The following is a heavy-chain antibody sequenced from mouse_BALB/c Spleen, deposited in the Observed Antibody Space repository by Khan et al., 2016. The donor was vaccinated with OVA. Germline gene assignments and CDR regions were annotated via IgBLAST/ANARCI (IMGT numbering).Heavy chain of an antibody. CDR2: INPSNNYV. CDR1: GYTFTSYT. J-gene: IGHJ3*01. Sequence: QVQLQQSGAELARPGASVKMSCKASGYTFTSYTMHWVRQRPGQAPEWIGHINPSNNYVNYNQSFKDKATLIVDRSSSTAYMQLSSLTSEDSAVYYCVREGAYQRADGWFAYWGQGTLVTVSA. D-gene: IGHD2-10*01. CDR3: VREGAYQRADGWFAY. V-gene: IGHV1-4*01.